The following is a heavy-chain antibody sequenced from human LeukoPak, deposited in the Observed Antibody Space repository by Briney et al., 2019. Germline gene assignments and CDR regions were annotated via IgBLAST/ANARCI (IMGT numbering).Heavy chain of an antibody. CDR3: ARDFSYDINFLGTIDY. V-gene: IGHV3-7*03. Sequence: GGSLRLSCAASGFTFSRYWMSWVRQAPGKGLEWVGNIKQDGSEKYYVDSVRGRFTISRDNAKNSLYLQMNSLRAEDTAVYYCARDFSYDINFLGTIDYWGQGTLVTVSS. D-gene: IGHD3-9*01. CDR2: IKQDGSEK. CDR1: GFTFSRYW. J-gene: IGHJ4*02.